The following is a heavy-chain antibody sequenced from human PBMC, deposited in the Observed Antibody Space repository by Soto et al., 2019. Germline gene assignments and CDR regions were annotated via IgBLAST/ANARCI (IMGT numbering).Heavy chain of an antibody. D-gene: IGHD2-2*02. CDR2: ISYDGSDK. Sequence: QEQLVESGGGVVQPGRSLRLSCAASGFTFNTYGMHWVRQAPGKVLEWVAVISYDGSDKYYADSVKGRFIISRDNSKNTLYLQMTSLRAEDTAIYYCAKSPNFYCSSPNCYKFYFDFWGQGALVTVSS. CDR1: GFTFNTYG. J-gene: IGHJ4*02. V-gene: IGHV3-30*18. CDR3: AKSPNFYCSSPNCYKFYFDF.